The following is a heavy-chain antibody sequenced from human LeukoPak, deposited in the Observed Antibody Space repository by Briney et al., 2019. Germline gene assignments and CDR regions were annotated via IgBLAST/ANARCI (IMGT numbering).Heavy chain of an antibody. CDR3: AAENDSSGYYYFGYYFDY. CDR1: GGTFSSYA. Sequence: PGASVKVSCKASGGTFSSYAISWVRQAPGQGLEWMGGIIPIFGTANYAQKFQGRATITADESTSTAYMELSSLRSEDTAVYYCAAENDSSGYYYFGYYFDYWGQGTLVTVSS. D-gene: IGHD3-22*01. J-gene: IGHJ4*02. CDR2: IIPIFGTA. V-gene: IGHV1-69*13.